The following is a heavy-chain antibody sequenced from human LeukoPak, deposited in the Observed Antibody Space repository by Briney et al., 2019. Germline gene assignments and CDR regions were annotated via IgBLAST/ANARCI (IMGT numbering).Heavy chain of an antibody. CDR1: GGTFSSYA. CDR2: IIPIFGTA. Sequence: GASVKVSCKASGGTFSSYAISWVRQAPGQGLEWMGRIIPIFGTANYAQKFQGRVTITTDESTSTAYMELSSLRSEDTAVYYCARDQSFHPYYFDYWGQGTLVTVSP. CDR3: ARDQSFHPYYFDY. J-gene: IGHJ4*02. V-gene: IGHV1-69*05.